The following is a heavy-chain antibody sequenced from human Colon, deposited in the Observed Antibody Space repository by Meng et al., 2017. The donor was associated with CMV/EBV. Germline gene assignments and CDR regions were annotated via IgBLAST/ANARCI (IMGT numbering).Heavy chain of an antibody. Sequence: GGSLRLSCAGSGCILSDHYIDWVRQAPGKGLEWVGRAANKANSYTTEYAASVKGRFTFSRDDSENSVYLQMTSLKSEDTAVYYCTRGHSGIHIYAFDIRGQGTVVTVSS. CDR2: AANKANSYTT. J-gene: IGHJ3*02. CDR3: TRGHSGIHIYAFDI. CDR1: GCILSDHY. V-gene: IGHV3-72*01. D-gene: IGHD1-26*01.